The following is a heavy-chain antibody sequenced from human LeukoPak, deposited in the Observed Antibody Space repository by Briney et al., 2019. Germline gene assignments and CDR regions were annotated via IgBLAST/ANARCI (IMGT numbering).Heavy chain of an antibody. J-gene: IGHJ4*02. D-gene: IGHD1-1*01. Sequence: ASVKVSCKVSGYTPTELSMHWVRQAPGKGLELMGGFDPEDGETIYAQKFQGRVTMTTDTSTSTAYMELRSLRSDDTAVYYCARVPGYLPEDYWGQGTLVTVSS. CDR3: ARVPGYLPEDY. CDR2: FDPEDGET. V-gene: IGHV1-24*01. CDR1: GYTPTELS.